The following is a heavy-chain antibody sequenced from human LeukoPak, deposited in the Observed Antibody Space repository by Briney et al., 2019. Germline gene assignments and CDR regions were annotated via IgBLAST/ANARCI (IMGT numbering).Heavy chain of an antibody. Sequence: PSETLSLTCTVSGYSISSGYYWGWIRQPPGKGLEWIGSIYHSGSTYYNPSPKSRVTISVDTSKNQFSLKLSSVTAADTAVYYCAREGVMYYDILTGYKSDYWGQGTLVTVSS. CDR1: GYSISSGYY. CDR2: IYHSGST. D-gene: IGHD3-9*01. J-gene: IGHJ4*02. V-gene: IGHV4-38-2*02. CDR3: AREGVMYYDILTGYKSDY.